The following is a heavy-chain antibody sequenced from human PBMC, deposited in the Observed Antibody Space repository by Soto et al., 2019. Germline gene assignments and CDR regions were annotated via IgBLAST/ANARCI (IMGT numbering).Heavy chain of an antibody. CDR3: ARGGYYDSSGYYSLGY. J-gene: IGHJ4*02. Sequence: ASVKVSCKVSGYTFTSYGINWVRQATGQGLEWMGWMNPNSGNTGYAQKFQGRVTMTRNTSISTAYMELSSLRSEDTAVYYCARGGYYDSSGYYSLGYWGQGTLGTVSS. CDR2: MNPNSGNT. D-gene: IGHD3-22*01. V-gene: IGHV1-8*02. CDR1: GYTFTSYG.